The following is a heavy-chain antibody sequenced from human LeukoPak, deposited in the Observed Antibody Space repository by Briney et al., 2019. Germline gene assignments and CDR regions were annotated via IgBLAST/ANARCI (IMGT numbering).Heavy chain of an antibody. D-gene: IGHD3-22*01. Sequence: PSETLSLTCTVSGGSFSSYYWSWIRQPPGKGLEWIGYIYYSGSTNYNPSLKSRVTISVDTSKNQFSLKLSSVTAADTAVYYCARVFNHYDSSGYLDYWGQGTLVTVSS. CDR1: GGSFSSYY. V-gene: IGHV4-59*01. CDR2: IYYSGST. CDR3: ARVFNHYDSSGYLDY. J-gene: IGHJ4*02.